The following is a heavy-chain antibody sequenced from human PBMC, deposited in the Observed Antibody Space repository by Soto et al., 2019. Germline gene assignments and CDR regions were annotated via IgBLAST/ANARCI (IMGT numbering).Heavy chain of an antibody. Sequence: QVQLQESGPGLVKPSQTLSLTCTVSGGSISSGGYYWSWIRQHPGKGLEWIGYIYYSGSTYFNPSLKSRVTISVDTPKNQFSLKLSSVTAADTAVYYCARVPGLLWFGELLGGMDVWGQGTTVTVSS. CDR1: GGSISSGGYY. V-gene: IGHV4-31*03. D-gene: IGHD3-10*01. CDR2: IYYSGST. CDR3: ARVPGLLWFGELLGGMDV. J-gene: IGHJ6*02.